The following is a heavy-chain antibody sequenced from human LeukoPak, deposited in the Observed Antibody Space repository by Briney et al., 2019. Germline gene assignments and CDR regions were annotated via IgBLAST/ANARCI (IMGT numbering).Heavy chain of an antibody. CDR3: ARDPYDSSAYFDY. Sequence: ASVNVSCKASVYTFTGYYIHWVRQAPGQGLEWMGWINPDSGGTHYAQKFQGRVTMTRDTSISTAYMELSRLRSDDTAVYYCARDPYDSSAYFDYWGQGTLVTVSS. V-gene: IGHV1-2*02. D-gene: IGHD3-22*01. CDR2: INPDSGGT. J-gene: IGHJ4*02. CDR1: VYTFTGYY.